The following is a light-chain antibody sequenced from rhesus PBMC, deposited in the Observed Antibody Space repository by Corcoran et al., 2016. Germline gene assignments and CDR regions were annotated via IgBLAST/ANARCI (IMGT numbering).Light chain of an antibody. V-gene: IGKV3-42*03. Sequence: EIVMTQSPAILSLSLGERATLSCRASQSVSSSLAWYQQKPGQAPRLLLYGSSSRATGIPHRFSGIGSGTDFTLTISILEPEDFAVYYCQQYSSWPYSFGQGTKVEIK. CDR1: QSVSSS. J-gene: IGKJ2*01. CDR3: QQYSSWPYS. CDR2: GSS.